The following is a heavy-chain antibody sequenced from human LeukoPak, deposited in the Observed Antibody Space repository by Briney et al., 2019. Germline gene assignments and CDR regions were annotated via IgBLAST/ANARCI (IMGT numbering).Heavy chain of an antibody. D-gene: IGHD2-15*01. CDR2: INAGNGNT. Sequence: ASVKVSCKASGYTLTSYAMHWVRQAPGQRLEWMGWINAGNGNTKYSQKFQGRVTITRDTSASTAYMELSSLRSEDTAVYYCARRLCSGGSCYFDYWGQGTLVTVSS. CDR3: ARRLCSGGSCYFDY. CDR1: GYTLTSYA. V-gene: IGHV1-3*01. J-gene: IGHJ4*02.